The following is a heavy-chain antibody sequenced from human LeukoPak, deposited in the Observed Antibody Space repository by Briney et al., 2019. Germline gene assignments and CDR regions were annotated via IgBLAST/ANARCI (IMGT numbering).Heavy chain of an antibody. Sequence: GGSRRLSCITSGLNFSVYYMTWIRQAPGNGLGAPGNGLEWLSHISKTGTSVYYADSVRGRFTISRDNAKNSLYLHMNNLRAEDTAVYYCVAGVALDYWGQGALVTVSS. D-gene: IGHD3-3*01. CDR2: ISKTGTSV. J-gene: IGHJ4*02. V-gene: IGHV3-11*01. CDR3: VAGVALDY. CDR1: GLNFSVYY.